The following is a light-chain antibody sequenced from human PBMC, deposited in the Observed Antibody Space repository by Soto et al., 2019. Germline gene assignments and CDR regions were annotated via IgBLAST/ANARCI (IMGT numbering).Light chain of an antibody. CDR3: QQYNGYSPIGT. V-gene: IGKV1-5*01. CDR1: QGISNY. J-gene: IGKJ1*01. CDR2: DAS. Sequence: DIQMTQSPSSLSASVGDRVTITCRASQGISNYLAWYQQKPGKVPKLLIYDASSLESGVPSRFSGSGSGTEFTLTISSLQPDDFATYYCQQYNGYSPIGTFGQGTKVDI.